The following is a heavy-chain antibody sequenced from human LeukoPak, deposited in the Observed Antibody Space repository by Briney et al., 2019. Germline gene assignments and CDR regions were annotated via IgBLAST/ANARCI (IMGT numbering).Heavy chain of an antibody. CDR3: AKDTPDSSGFFDY. Sequence: GGSLRLSCAASGFTFRSYGMHWVRQAPGKGLEWVAYIRYDGSNKDYADSVKGRFTISRDNSKNTLYLQMNSLRAEDTAVYYCAKDTPDSSGFFDYWGQGTLVTVSS. CDR1: GFTFRSYG. D-gene: IGHD3-22*01. CDR2: IRYDGSNK. J-gene: IGHJ4*02. V-gene: IGHV3-30*02.